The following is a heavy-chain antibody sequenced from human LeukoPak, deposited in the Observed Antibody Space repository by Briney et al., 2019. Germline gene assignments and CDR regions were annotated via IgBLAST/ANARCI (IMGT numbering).Heavy chain of an antibody. CDR1: GGSISSGGYY. Sequence: SQTLSLTCTVSGGSISSGGYYWSWIRQHPGKGLEWIGYIYYSGSTYYNPSLKSRVTISVDTSKNQFSLKLSSVTAADTAVYYCARAGGDYDSSGYQLFDIWGQGTMVTVSS. J-gene: IGHJ3*02. V-gene: IGHV4-31*03. CDR2: IYYSGST. CDR3: ARAGGDYDSSGYQLFDI. D-gene: IGHD3-22*01.